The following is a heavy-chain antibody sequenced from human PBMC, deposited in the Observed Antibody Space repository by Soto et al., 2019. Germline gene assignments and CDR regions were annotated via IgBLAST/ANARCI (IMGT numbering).Heavy chain of an antibody. Sequence: QVQLVESGGGVGQPGRSLRLSCAASGFDFSSHAMHWVRQPPGKGPELLATISFDGGDEFYADSVKGRFTISRDNSKSTLFLQMNSLTAEDTATYYCVIFCGGDCYNHWGQGTLVAVSS. J-gene: IGHJ4*02. V-gene: IGHV3-30-3*01. CDR2: ISFDGGDE. D-gene: IGHD2-21*02. CDR3: VIFCGGDCYNH. CDR1: GFDFSSHA.